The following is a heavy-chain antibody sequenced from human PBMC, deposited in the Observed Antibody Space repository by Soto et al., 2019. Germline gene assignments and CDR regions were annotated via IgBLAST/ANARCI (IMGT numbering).Heavy chain of an antibody. CDR1: GYTFTSYG. D-gene: IGHD6-13*01. V-gene: IGHV1-18*01. CDR3: AEAAGYSPRDV. CDR2: ISAYNGNT. J-gene: IGHJ6*04. Sequence: QVQLVQSGAEVKKPGASVKVSCKASGYTFTSYGISWVRQAPGQGGEWMGWISAYNGNTNYAQKLQGRGTLPTDTSTSTAYTELRSLRSDDTAVYYCAEAAGYSPRDVWGKGTTVTVAS.